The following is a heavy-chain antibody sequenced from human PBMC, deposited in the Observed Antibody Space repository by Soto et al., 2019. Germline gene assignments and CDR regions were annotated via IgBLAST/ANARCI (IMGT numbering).Heavy chain of an antibody. CDR2: LFHTGRA. D-gene: IGHD4-17*01. Sequence: PSETLSLTCAVSGGSLSSSNWWSWVRQPPGKGLEWIGELFHTGRANYNPSLRSRVAISVDKSKNQFSLRLSSVTATDTAVYYCATFGDDFDYWGQGTLVTVSS. J-gene: IGHJ4*02. V-gene: IGHV4-4*02. CDR1: GGSLSSSNW. CDR3: ATFGDDFDY.